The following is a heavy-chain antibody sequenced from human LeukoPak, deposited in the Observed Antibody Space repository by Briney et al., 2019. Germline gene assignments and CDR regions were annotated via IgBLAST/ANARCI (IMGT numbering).Heavy chain of an antibody. D-gene: IGHD5-12*01. J-gene: IGHJ1*01. CDR3: ARDSPGYGAYVS. CDR2: IKEEGSRE. Sequence: GGSLRLSCAASGFTFSTYWMTWVRQAPGKGLEWVANIKEEGSREYYVDSVKGRFTISRDNAKNSLYLQMDSLTAEDTAVYYCARDSPGYGAYVSWGQGTLVSVSS. V-gene: IGHV3-7*01. CDR1: GFTFSTYW.